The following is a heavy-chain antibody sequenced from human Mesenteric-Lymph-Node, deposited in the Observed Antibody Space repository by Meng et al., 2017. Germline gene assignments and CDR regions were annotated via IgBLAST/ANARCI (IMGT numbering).Heavy chain of an antibody. D-gene: IGHD2-2*01. Sequence: QVQLQQWGAGLLKPSEPLSLTCAGHGGSFSGYYWSWIRQPPGRGLEWIGEINHSGSTNYNPSLKSRVTISVDTSKNQFSLKLSSVTAADTAVYYCARTIGGADIVVVPAAYYFDYWGQGTLVTVSS. CDR2: INHSGST. CDR1: GGSFSGYY. J-gene: IGHJ4*02. V-gene: IGHV4-34*01. CDR3: ARTIGGADIVVVPAAYYFDY.